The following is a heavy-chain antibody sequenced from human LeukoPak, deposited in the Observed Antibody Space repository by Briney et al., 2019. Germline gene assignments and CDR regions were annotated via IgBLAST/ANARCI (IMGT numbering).Heavy chain of an antibody. Sequence: GGSLRLSCAASGFTFSSYWMSWVRQAPGKGLEWVANIKEDGSEKYYVDSVKGRFTISRDYSKSIAYLQLNSLKTEDTAVYYCTRAGGTVELYWGQGTLVTVSS. J-gene: IGHJ4*02. D-gene: IGHD1-7*01. V-gene: IGHV3-7*03. CDR1: GFTFSSYW. CDR3: TRAGGTVELY. CDR2: IKEDGSEK.